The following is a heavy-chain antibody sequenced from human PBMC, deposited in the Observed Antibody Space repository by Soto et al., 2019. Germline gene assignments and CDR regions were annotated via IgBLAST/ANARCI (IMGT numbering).Heavy chain of an antibody. V-gene: IGHV3-23*01. Sequence: GGSLRLSCAASGCTVSSNAMSWVRQAPGRGVEWVSAISGTTDSTYYADSVKGRFTISRDNSKNTLYLQMNSLRAEDTALYYCAKSLRGVIIDFDSWGQGTLVTVSS. J-gene: IGHJ4*02. CDR3: AKSLRGVIIDFDS. CDR1: GCTVSSNA. D-gene: IGHD3-10*01. CDR2: ISGTTDST.